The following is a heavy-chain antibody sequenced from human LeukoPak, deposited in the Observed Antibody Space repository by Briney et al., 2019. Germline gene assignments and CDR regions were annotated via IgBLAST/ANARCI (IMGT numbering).Heavy chain of an antibody. CDR2: IYYSGST. Sequence: KPSETLSLTCTVSGGSISSSSYYWGWIRQPPGKGLEWIGSIYYSGSTYYNPSLKSRVTISVDTSKNQFSLKLSSVTAADTAVYYCASSRGWFDPWGQGTLVTVSS. D-gene: IGHD3-10*01. CDR3: ASSRGWFDP. J-gene: IGHJ5*02. V-gene: IGHV4-39*01. CDR1: GGSISSSSYY.